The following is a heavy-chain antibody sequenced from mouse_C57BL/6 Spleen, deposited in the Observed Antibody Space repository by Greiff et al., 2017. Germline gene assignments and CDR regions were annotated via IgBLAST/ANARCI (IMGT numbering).Heavy chain of an antibody. D-gene: IGHD2-3*01. Sequence: HVQLQQPGAELVRPGSSVKLSCKASGYTFTSYWMDWVKQRPGQGLEWIGNMYPSDSETHYNQKFKDKATLTVDKSSSTAYMQLSSLTSEDSAVYYCARKRLLPYFDVWGTGTTVTVSS. CDR3: ARKRLLPYFDV. CDR2: MYPSDSET. V-gene: IGHV1-61*01. J-gene: IGHJ1*03. CDR1: GYTFTSYW.